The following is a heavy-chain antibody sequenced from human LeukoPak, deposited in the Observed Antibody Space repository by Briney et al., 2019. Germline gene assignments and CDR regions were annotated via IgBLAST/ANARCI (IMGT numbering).Heavy chain of an antibody. CDR3: XXXXXXXXXXSSWYYYYGMDV. Sequence: PSETLSLTCAVYGGSFSGYYWSWIRQPPGKGLEWIGEINHSGSTNYNPSLKSRVTISVDTSKNQFSLKLSSVTAADTAVYYCXXXXXXXXXXSSWYYYYGMDVWGQGTTVTVSS. D-gene: IGHD6-13*01. V-gene: IGHV4-34*01. J-gene: IGHJ6*02. CDR1: GGSFSGYY. CDR2: INHSGST.